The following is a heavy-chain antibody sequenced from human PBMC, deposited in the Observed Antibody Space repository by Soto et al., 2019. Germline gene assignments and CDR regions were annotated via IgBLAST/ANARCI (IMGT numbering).Heavy chain of an antibody. CDR2: ISAYNGNT. J-gene: IGHJ5*02. D-gene: IGHD2-2*01. V-gene: IGHV1-18*04. CDR3: ARSYCSSTSCPSGWFDP. Sequence: ASVKVSCEASGYGFNRYGLTWVRQAPGQGLEWMGWISAYNGNTNYAQNLQGRVTMTTDTSTSTAYMELRNLNSDDTAVYYCARSYCSSTSCPSGWFDPWGQGTLVTVSS. CDR1: GYGFNRYG.